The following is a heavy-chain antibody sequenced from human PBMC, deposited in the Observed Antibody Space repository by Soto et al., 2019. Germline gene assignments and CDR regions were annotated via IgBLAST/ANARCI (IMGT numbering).Heavy chain of an antibody. V-gene: IGHV1-18*01. CDR1: GYTFTSYG. D-gene: IGHD2-2*01. CDR2: ISAYNGNT. Sequence: GASVKVSCKASGYTFTSYGISWVGQAPGQGFEWMGWISAYNGNTNYAQKLQGRVTMTTDTSTSTAYMELRSLRSDDTAVYYCARVTGRYCSSTSCYDTYWGQGTLVTVSS. J-gene: IGHJ4*02. CDR3: ARVTGRYCSSTSCYDTY.